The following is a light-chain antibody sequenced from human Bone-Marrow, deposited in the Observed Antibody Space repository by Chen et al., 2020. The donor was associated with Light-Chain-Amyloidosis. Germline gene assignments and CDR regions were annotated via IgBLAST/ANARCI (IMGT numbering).Light chain of an antibody. CDR2: EDD. CDR1: SGSIATNY. CDR3: QSYQGSSQGV. V-gene: IGLV6-57*01. J-gene: IGLJ3*02. Sequence: NFMLTQPHSVSESPGKPVIISCTRSSGSIATNYGQWYQQRTGSSPTTVIYEDDQRPSGVPDRFSGSIDRSSNSASLTISGLKTEDEADYYCQSYQGSSQGVFGGGTKLTVL.